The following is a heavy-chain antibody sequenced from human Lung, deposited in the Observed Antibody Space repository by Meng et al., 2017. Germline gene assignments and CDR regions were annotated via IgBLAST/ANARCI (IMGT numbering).Heavy chain of an antibody. D-gene: IGHD4-11*01. CDR1: GGSFSDYY. J-gene: IGHJ4*02. CDR3: ARGPTTMAHDFDY. V-gene: IGHV4-34*01. Sequence: QWQLQQWGAGLLKPSETLSLTFFVSGGSFSDYYWSWIRQPPGKGLEWIGEINHSGSTNYNPSLESRATISVDTSQNNLSLKLSSVTAADSAVYYCARGPTTMAHDFDYWGQGTLVTVSS. CDR2: INHSGST.